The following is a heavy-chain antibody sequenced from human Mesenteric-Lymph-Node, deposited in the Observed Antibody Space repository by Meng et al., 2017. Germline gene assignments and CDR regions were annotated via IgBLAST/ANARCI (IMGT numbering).Heavy chain of an antibody. CDR2: ISYDGSNK. D-gene: IGHD2-15*01. CDR3: ARGLWRCSGGSCYPLYYFDY. J-gene: IGHJ4*02. CDR1: GFTFSSYA. Sequence: GGSLRLSCAASGFTFSSYAMHWVRQAPGKGLEWVAVISYDGSNKYYADSVKGRFTISRDNSKNTLYLQMNSRRAEDTAVYYCARGLWRCSGGSCYPLYYFDYWGQGTLVTVSS. V-gene: IGHV3-30*04.